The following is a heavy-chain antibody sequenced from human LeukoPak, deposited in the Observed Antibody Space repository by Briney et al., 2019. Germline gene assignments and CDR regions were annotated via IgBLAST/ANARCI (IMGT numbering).Heavy chain of an antibody. CDR1: GFTFSGYG. CDR3: ARGSFFSTARWFDP. J-gene: IGHJ5*02. V-gene: IGHV3-33*01. Sequence: GGSLGLSCAASGFTFSGYGMNWVRQAPGKGLEWVAVISVDGSDKYYADSVKGRFTISRDNSNNTLYLQMNSLRVEDTAMYYCARGSFFSTARWFDPWGQGTLVTVPS. D-gene: IGHD3/OR15-3a*01. CDR2: ISVDGSDK.